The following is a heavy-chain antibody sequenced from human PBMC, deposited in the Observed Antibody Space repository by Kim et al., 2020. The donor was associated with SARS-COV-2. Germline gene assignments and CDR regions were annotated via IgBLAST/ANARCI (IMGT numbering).Heavy chain of an antibody. CDR2: IYSGGST. D-gene: IGHD6-13*01. V-gene: IGHV3-53*01. Sequence: GGSLRLSCAASGFTVSSNYMSWVRQAPGKGLEWVSVIYSGGSTYYADSVKGRFTISRDNSKNTLYLQMNSLRAEDTAVYYCARGYSSSWYYYYYYGMDVWGQGTTVTVSS. CDR1: GFTVSSNY. CDR3: ARGYSSSWYYYYYYGMDV. J-gene: IGHJ6*02.